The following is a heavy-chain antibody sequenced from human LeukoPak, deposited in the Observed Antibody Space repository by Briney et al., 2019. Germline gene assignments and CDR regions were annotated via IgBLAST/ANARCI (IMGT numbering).Heavy chain of an antibody. V-gene: IGHV3-73*01. CDR1: GFTFSGSV. J-gene: IGHJ4*02. CDR2: IRSKANSYAA. CDR3: SVNYCSGGSCYML. D-gene: IGHD2-15*01. Sequence: GGSLRLSCAASGFTFSGSVMHWVRQASGKGLEWVGRIRSKANSYAAAYAASVKGRFTISRDDSKNTAYLQMNSLKTEDTAVYYCSVNYCSGGSCYMLWGQGTLVTVSS.